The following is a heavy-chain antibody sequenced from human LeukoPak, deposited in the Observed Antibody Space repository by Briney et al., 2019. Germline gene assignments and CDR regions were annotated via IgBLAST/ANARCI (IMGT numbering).Heavy chain of an antibody. CDR2: ISSSGSTL. J-gene: IGHJ4*02. Sequence: GGSLRLSCAASGFTFSIFEMNWVRQAPGKGLEWISYISSSGSTLYYADSVRGRFTISRDNAKNSLFLQMNSLRAEDTAVYYCARVAEAAAFDYWGQGTLVTVSS. CDR1: GFTFSIFE. CDR3: ARVAEAAAFDY. V-gene: IGHV3-48*03. D-gene: IGHD6-13*01.